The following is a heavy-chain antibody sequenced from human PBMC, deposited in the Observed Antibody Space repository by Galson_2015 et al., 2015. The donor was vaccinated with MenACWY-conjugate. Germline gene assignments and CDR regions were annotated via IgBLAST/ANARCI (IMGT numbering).Heavy chain of an antibody. CDR2: IKCRTDGGTT. V-gene: IGHV3-15*01. CDR3: TRDRDVGGSRWWFDP. J-gene: IGHJ5*02. Sequence: SLRLSCATSGLTFSNVWMSWVRQAPGKGLEWVARIKCRTDGGTTDYATPVKGRFTILRDDSTNTLYLQMNSLKIEDTAMYFYTRDRDVGGSRWWFDPWGQGTLVTVSS. CDR1: GLTFSNVW. D-gene: IGHD2-15*01.